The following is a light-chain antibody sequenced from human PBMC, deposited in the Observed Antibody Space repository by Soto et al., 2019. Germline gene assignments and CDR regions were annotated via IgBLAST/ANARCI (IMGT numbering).Light chain of an antibody. V-gene: IGKV1-39*01. CDR3: QQSYSFRT. CDR1: QSISNY. Sequence: DIPMTQSPSSLSASVGDRVTITCRASQSISNYLNWYQQKPGKAPKLLIYAASNLQSGVPSRFSGSGYGTDFTLTISSLQPEDFATYFCQQSYSFRTFGQGTKVDIK. J-gene: IGKJ1*01. CDR2: AAS.